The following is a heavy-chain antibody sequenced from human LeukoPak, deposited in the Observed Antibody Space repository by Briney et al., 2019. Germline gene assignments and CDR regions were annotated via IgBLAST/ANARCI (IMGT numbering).Heavy chain of an antibody. CDR3: ARGGGATGYWHSYYFDY. Sequence: ASVTVSCKASGYTFTIYGISWVRQAPGQGVEWMGWISAYNGKTNYAQKLQGRVTMTTDTSTSTAYMELRSLRSDDTAVYYCARGGGATGYWHSYYFDYWGQGTLVTVSS. D-gene: IGHD3-9*01. J-gene: IGHJ4*02. V-gene: IGHV1-18*01. CDR1: GYTFTIYG. CDR2: ISAYNGKT.